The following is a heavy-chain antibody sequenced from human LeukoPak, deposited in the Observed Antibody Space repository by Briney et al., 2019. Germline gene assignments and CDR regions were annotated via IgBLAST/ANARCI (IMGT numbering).Heavy chain of an antibody. CDR2: ISWNSGSI. V-gene: IGHV3-9*01. CDR3: AKGGY. CDR1: GFTFDDYA. J-gene: IGHJ4*02. Sequence: GGSLRLSCAASGFTFDDYAMHWVRQAPGKGLEWVSGISWNSGSIGYADSVKGRFTISRDNAKNSLYLQMNSLGAEDTALYYCAKGGYWGQGTLVTVSS.